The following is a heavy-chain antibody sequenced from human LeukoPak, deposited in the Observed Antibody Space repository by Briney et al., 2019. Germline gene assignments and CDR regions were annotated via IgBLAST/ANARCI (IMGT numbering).Heavy chain of an antibody. V-gene: IGHV6-1*01. D-gene: IGHD2-15*01. CDR3: ARADCSGGSCLGGFDC. Sequence: SQTLSLTCAISGDSVSNNSAAWNWIRQSPSRGLEWLGRTYQRSKWYNDYALSVKSRITINPDTSKNQFSLQLNSVTPEDTAVYYCARADCSGGSCLGGFDCWGQGTLVTVSS. J-gene: IGHJ4*02. CDR1: GDSVSNNSAA. CDR2: TYQRSKWYN.